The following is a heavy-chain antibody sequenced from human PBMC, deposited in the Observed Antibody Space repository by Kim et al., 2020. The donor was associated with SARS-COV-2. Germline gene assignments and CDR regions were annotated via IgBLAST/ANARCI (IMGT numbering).Heavy chain of an antibody. CDR2: TYYRSKWYN. D-gene: IGHD6-19*01. V-gene: IGHV6-1*01. CDR1: GDSVSSNSAA. J-gene: IGHJ4*02. CDR3: ARYSGYSSGWYSGYFDY. Sequence: SQTLSLTCAISGDSVSSNSAAWNWIRQSPSRGLEWLGRTYYRSKWYNDYAVSVKSRITINPDTSKIRFSLQLNSVTPEDTAVYYCARYSGYSSGWYSGYFDYWGQGTLVTVSS.